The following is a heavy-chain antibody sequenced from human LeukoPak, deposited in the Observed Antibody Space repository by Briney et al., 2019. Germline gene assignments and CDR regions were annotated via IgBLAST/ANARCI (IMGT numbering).Heavy chain of an antibody. CDR1: GGSFTKFW. Sequence: GESLKISCEGSGGSFTKFWIGWVRQMPGKGLELMGIIYPADSDTRYSPSFQGQVTISADKSISTAYLQWSSLKTSDTAMYYCARQRFTMRAYAGNWFDPWGQGTLVTVSS. D-gene: IGHD3-10*01. J-gene: IGHJ5*02. V-gene: IGHV5-51*01. CDR2: IYPADSDT. CDR3: ARQRFTMRAYAGNWFDP.